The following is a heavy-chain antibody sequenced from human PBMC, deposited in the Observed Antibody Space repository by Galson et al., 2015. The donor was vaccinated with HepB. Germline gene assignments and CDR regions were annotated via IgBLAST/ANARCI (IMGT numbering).Heavy chain of an antibody. Sequence: SLRLSCAASGFTFSSHSMNWVRQAPGKGLEWVSYISGSSSTIYYADSVKGRFTISRDNAKNSLYLQMNSLRAEDTAVYYCARDYYGSGSFGGDAFDIWGQGTMVTVSS. V-gene: IGHV3-48*04. CDR1: GFTFSSHS. CDR2: ISGSSSTI. J-gene: IGHJ3*02. D-gene: IGHD3-10*01. CDR3: ARDYYGSGSFGGDAFDI.